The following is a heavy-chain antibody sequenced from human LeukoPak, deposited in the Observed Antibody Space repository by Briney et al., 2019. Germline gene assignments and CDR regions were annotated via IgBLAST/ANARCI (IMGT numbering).Heavy chain of an antibody. CDR3: ASLHYYGSSGSYYAYFDY. D-gene: IGHD3-22*01. Sequence: PSETLSLTCTVSGASIRSGPYYWSWIRQTPGKGLEWIGSIHHNGKTYYNPSLESRVTISVDTSKSQISLHLSSLTAADTAMYYCASLHYYGSSGSYYAYFDYWGQGTLVTVSS. J-gene: IGHJ4*02. CDR1: GASIRSGPYY. CDR2: IHHNGKT. V-gene: IGHV4-39*01.